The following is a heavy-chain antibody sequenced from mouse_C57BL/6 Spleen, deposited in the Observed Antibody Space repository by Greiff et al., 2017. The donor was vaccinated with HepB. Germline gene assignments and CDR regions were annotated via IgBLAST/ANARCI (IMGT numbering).Heavy chain of an antibody. CDR2: ISDGGSYT. CDR3: ARDRGRGFWYFDV. Sequence: EVQRVESGGGLVKPGGSLKLSCAASGFTFSSYAMSWVRQTPEKRLEWVATISDGGSYTYYPDNVKGRFTISRDNAKNNLYLQMSHLKSEDTAMYYCARDRGRGFWYFDVWGTGTTVTVSS. J-gene: IGHJ1*03. CDR1: GFTFSSYA. D-gene: IGHD3-3*01. V-gene: IGHV5-4*01.